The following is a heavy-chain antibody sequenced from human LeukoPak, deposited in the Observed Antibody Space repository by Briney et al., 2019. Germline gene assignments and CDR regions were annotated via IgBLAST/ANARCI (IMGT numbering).Heavy chain of an antibody. Sequence: GGSLRLSCVASGFTFATYAMTWVRLTPGKGLEWVASIGGSGTYANYADSVRGRFTISRDNSKDTLYLQLNSLRAEDTAVYYCARDPNGDYVGAFEFWGQGTLVSVSS. V-gene: IGHV3-23*01. D-gene: IGHD4-17*01. CDR3: ARDPNGDYVGAFEF. J-gene: IGHJ3*01. CDR1: GFTFATYA. CDR2: IGGSGTYA.